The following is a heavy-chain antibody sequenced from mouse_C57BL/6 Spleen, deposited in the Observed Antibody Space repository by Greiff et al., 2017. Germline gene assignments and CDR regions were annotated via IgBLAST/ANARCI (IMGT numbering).Heavy chain of an antibody. Sequence: VQLQQSGPELVKPGASVKISCKASGYTFTDYYINWVKQRPGQGLEWIGWIYPGSGNTKYNEKFKGKATLTVDTSSSTAYMQLSSLTSEDSAVXFCERRDYYGSSYGYYYAMDYWGQGTSVTVSS. CDR2: IYPGSGNT. D-gene: IGHD1-1*01. V-gene: IGHV1-84*01. CDR3: ERRDYYGSSYGYYYAMDY. CDR1: GYTFTDYY. J-gene: IGHJ4*01.